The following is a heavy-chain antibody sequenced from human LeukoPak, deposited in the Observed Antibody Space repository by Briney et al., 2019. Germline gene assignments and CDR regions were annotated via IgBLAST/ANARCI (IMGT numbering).Heavy chain of an antibody. V-gene: IGHV3-23*01. J-gene: IGHJ6*02. D-gene: IGHD2-15*01. CDR2: ISGSGGST. CDR3: AKDHGRGETYYYYYGMDV. Sequence: PGGSLRLSCAASGFTFSSYAMSWVRQAPGKGLEWVSAISGSGGSTYYADSVKGRFTISRDNSKNTLYLQMNSLRAEDTAVYYCAKDHGRGETYYYYYGMDVWGQGTTVTASS. CDR1: GFTFSSYA.